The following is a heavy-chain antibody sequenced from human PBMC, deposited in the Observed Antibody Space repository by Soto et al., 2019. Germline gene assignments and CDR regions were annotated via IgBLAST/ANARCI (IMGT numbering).Heavy chain of an antibody. D-gene: IGHD2-15*01. Sequence: QVQLVQSGAEVQKPGSSVKVSCKAPGGTFSTYAISWVRQAPGQGLEWMGGVIPIFGTPKYAQKVQGRVTITADESTSTGYMELRSLRSEDTAVYYCARSQGGSSSLDIYYYCYYGMDVWGQGTTVTVSS. CDR2: VIPIFGTP. CDR1: GGTFSTYA. CDR3: ARSQGGSSSLDIYYYCYYGMDV. J-gene: IGHJ6*02. V-gene: IGHV1-69*01.